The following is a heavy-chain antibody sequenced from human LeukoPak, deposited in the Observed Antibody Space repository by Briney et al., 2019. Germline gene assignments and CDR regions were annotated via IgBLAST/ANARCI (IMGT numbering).Heavy chain of an antibody. CDR2: IYYSGST. CDR1: GGSISSYY. CDR3: ARAWGYCSGGSCQDWFDP. D-gene: IGHD2-15*01. V-gene: IGHV4-59*01. Sequence: SETLSLTCTVSGGSISSYYWSWIRQPPGKGLEWIGYIYYSGSTNYNPSLKSRVTISVDTSKNQFSLKLSSVTAADTAVYYCARAWGYCSGGSCQDWFDPWGQGTLVTVSS. J-gene: IGHJ5*02.